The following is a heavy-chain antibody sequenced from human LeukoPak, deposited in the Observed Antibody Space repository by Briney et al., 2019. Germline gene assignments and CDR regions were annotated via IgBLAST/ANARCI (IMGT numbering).Heavy chain of an antibody. CDR2: IRYDGSNK. D-gene: IGHD6-13*01. Sequence: GGSLRLSCAASGFTFSSYGMHWVRQAPGKGLEWVAFIRYDGSNKYYADSVKGRFTISRDNSKNALYLQMNSLRAEDMALYYCAKDMFRSSGISGSSGFDYWGQGTLVTVSS. V-gene: IGHV3-30*02. CDR1: GFTFSSYG. J-gene: IGHJ4*02. CDR3: AKDMFRSSGISGSSGFDY.